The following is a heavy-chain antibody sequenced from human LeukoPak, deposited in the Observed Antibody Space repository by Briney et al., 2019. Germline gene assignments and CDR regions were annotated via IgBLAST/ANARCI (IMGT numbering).Heavy chain of an antibody. CDR1: AFTFISYS. CDR3: ATYRQVLLPFES. D-gene: IGHD2-8*02. J-gene: IGHJ4*02. CDR2: ISSSSSNI. Sequence: GGSLTLSCAPSAFTFISYSMNWVRHAPGEGWEWVLSISSSSSNIYYADSVKRRFTISRDNAKNSLYLQMNSLRAEDTVIYYCATYRQVLLPFESWGQGTLVTVSS. V-gene: IGHV3-21*04.